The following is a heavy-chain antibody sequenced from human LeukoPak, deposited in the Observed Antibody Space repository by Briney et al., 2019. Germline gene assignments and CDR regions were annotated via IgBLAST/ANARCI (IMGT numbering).Heavy chain of an antibody. CDR3: ARDRRGLYDFWSVYHGMDV. Sequence: GGSLRLSCAASGFTFSSYAKHWVRQAPGKGLEWVAVISYDGSNKYYADSVKGRFTISRDNSKNTLYLQMNSMRAEDTAVYYCARDRRGLYDFWSVYHGMDVWGQGTTVTVSS. CDR2: ISYDGSNK. D-gene: IGHD3-3*01. CDR1: GFTFSSYA. V-gene: IGHV3-30-3*01. J-gene: IGHJ6*02.